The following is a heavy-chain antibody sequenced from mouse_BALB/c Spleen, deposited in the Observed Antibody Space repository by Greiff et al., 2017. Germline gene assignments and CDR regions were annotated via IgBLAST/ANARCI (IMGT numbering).Heavy chain of an antibody. Sequence: QVQLKESGAELVRPGASVTLSCKASGYTFTDYEMHWVKQTPVHGLEWIGAIDPETGGTAYNQKFKGKATLTADKSSSTAYMELRSLTSEDSAVYYCTRLDGYDYWGQGTTLTVSS. CDR1: GYTFTDYE. CDR3: TRLDGYDY. V-gene: IGHV1-15*01. CDR2: IDPETGGT. D-gene: IGHD2-3*01. J-gene: IGHJ2*01.